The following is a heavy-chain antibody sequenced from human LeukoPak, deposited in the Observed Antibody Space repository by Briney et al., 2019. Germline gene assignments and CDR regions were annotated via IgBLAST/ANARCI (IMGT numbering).Heavy chain of an antibody. D-gene: IGHD3-22*01. V-gene: IGHV3-7*01. CDR3: ARDTYDSSGYYSY. CDR1: GFTFSSYW. Sequence: PGGSLRLSCAASGFTFSSYWMSSVRQAPGEGLEWVANIKQDGSEKYYVDSVKGRFTIYRDNAKNSLYLQMNSLRAEDTAVYYCARDTYDSSGYYSYWGQGTLVTVS. CDR2: IKQDGSEK. J-gene: IGHJ4*02.